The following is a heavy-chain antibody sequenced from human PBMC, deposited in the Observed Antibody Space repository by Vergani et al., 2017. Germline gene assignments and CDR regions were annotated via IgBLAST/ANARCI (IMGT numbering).Heavy chain of an antibody. CDR2: INPNSGGT. V-gene: IGHV1-2*02. J-gene: IGHJ4*02. Sequence: QVQLVQSGAEVQKPGASVKVSCKASGYTFTGYYMHWVRQAPGQGLEWMGWINPNSGGTNYAQKFQGRVTMTRDTSISTAYMELSRLRSDDTAVYYCARATRDSSGWFFSVYWGQGTLVTVSS. CDR1: GYTFTGYY. CDR3: ARATRDSSGWFFSVY. D-gene: IGHD6-19*01.